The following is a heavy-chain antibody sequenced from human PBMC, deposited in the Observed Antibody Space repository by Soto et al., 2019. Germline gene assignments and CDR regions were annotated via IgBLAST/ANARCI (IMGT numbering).Heavy chain of an antibody. J-gene: IGHJ6*02. CDR3: ARDRDPYGWHV. CDR1: GGSITNYY. V-gene: IGHV4-59*01. CDR2: ISDIGST. Sequence: QVQLQESGPGLVMPSETLSLTCTVSGGSITNYYWTWIRQPPGKGLEWIGYISDIGSTSYNPSLRSRVSISVDTSNNHFSLKLTSVSAADTAMYYCARDRDPYGWHVWGQGTTVTVSS.